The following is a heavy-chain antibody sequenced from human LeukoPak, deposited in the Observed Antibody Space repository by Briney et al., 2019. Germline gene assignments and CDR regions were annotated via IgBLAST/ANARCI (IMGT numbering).Heavy chain of an antibody. CDR1: GFTVSSNY. J-gene: IGHJ4*02. CDR3: ARGHSSGWFFDY. V-gene: IGHV3-53*01. CDR2: IYRGGNT. Sequence: PGGSLTLSCAASGFTVSSNYMSWVRQAPGKGLEWVSVIYRGGNTYYTDSVKGRFTISRDNSKNTLYLQMNTLRAEDTAVYYCARGHSSGWFFDYWGQGTLVTVSS. D-gene: IGHD6-19*01.